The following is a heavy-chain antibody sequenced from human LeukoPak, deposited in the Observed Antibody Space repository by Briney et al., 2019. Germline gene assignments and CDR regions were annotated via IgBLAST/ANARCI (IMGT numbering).Heavy chain of an antibody. CDR1: GFTFSSYG. Sequence: GGSLRLSCAASGFTFSSYGMHWVRQAPGKGLEWVAFIRYDGSNKYYADSVKGRFTISRDNSKNPLYLQMNSLRAEDTAVYYCAKDPVVVPAAKYFQHWGQGTLVTVSS. D-gene: IGHD2-2*01. V-gene: IGHV3-30*02. CDR3: AKDPVVVPAAKYFQH. J-gene: IGHJ1*01. CDR2: IRYDGSNK.